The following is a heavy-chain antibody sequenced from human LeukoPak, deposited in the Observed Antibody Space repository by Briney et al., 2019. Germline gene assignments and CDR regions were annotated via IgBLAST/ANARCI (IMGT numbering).Heavy chain of an antibody. CDR1: GFAFSSYA. J-gene: IGHJ4*02. D-gene: IGHD6-13*01. V-gene: IGHV3-23*01. CDR3: AKDRTTGIAAAGTCDY. CDR2: ISGSGGST. Sequence: GGSLRLSCVASGFAFSSYAMSWVRQAPGKGLEWVSAISGSGGSTYYADSVKGRFTISRDNSKNTLYLQMNSLRAEDTAVYYCAKDRTTGIAAAGTCDYWGQGTLVTVSS.